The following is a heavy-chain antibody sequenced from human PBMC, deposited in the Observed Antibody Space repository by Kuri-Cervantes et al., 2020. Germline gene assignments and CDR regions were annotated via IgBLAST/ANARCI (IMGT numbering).Heavy chain of an antibody. J-gene: IGHJ6*02. V-gene: IGHV1-69*13. D-gene: IGHD3-3*01. CDR2: IIPIFGTP. CDR3: ARARSPGFFIEGYYGMDV. CDR1: GGTFSTYG. Sequence: SVKVSCKASGGTFSTYGISWVRQAPGQGPEWMGGIIPIFGTPNYSQKFQGRVTVTADESTSTAYMELRSLRSDDTAVYYCARARSPGFFIEGYYGMDVWGQGTTVTVSS.